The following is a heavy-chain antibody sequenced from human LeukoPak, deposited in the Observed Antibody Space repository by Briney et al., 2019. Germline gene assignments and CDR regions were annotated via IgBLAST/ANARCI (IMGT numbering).Heavy chain of an antibody. D-gene: IGHD3-10*01. V-gene: IGHV3-30*03. CDR2: ISYDGSNK. CDR1: GFTFSTYG. CDR3: ARDGWRFGELSDY. J-gene: IGHJ4*02. Sequence: GGSLRLSCAASGFTFSTYGMHWVRQAPGKGLEWVAVISYDGSNKYYADSVKGRFTISRDKSKNTLNLQMNSLRPEDTAVYYCARDGWRFGELSDYWGQGTLVTVSS.